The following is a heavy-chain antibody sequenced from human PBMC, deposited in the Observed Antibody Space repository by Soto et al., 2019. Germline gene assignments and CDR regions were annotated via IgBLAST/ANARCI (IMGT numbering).Heavy chain of an antibody. V-gene: IGHV4-30-4*01. CDR2: INHRGTI. D-gene: IGHD3-16*01. J-gene: IGHJ5*02. CDR3: ARRSNYLGGSRFDP. Sequence: SETLSLTCTVSAGSISSGNFYWSRIRHPPGKGLEWIGFINHRGTINYNPSLRSRVTITIHTSKNEFSLNLRSVTAADTAVYYCARRSNYLGGSRFDPWGRVTRVTVSS. CDR1: AGSISSGNFY.